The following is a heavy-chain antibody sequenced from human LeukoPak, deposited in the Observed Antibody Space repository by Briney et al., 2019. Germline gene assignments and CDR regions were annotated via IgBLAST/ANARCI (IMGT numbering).Heavy chain of an antibody. CDR3: ARDNSSSLGVFDY. CDR2: IYYSGST. Sequence: PSETLSLTCTVSGGSISSYYWSRIRQPPGKGLEWIGYIYYSGSTNYNPSLKSRVTISVDTSKNQFSLKLSSVTAADTAVYYCARDNSSSLGVFDYWGQGTLVTVSS. V-gene: IGHV4-59*01. J-gene: IGHJ4*02. D-gene: IGHD6-13*01. CDR1: GGSISSYY.